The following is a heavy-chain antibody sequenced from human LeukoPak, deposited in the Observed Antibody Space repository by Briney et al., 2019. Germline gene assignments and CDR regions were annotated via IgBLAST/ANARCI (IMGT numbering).Heavy chain of an antibody. CDR2: ISSSSSYT. CDR3: ARSCGGDCYSYGYFQH. Sequence: GGSLRLSCAASGFTFGDYYMSWIRQAPGKGLEWVSYISSSSSYTKYADSVKGRFTISRDNAKNSLYLQMNSLRAEDTAVYYCARSCGGDCYSYGYFQHWGQGTLVTVSS. V-gene: IGHV3-11*03. J-gene: IGHJ1*01. D-gene: IGHD2-21*02. CDR1: GFTFGDYY.